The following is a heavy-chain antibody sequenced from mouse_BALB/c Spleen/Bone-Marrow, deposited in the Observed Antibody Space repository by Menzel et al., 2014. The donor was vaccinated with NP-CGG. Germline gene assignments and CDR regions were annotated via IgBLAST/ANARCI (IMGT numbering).Heavy chain of an antibody. D-gene: IGHD2-14*01. Sequence: DVHLVESGGGLVKPGGSLKLSCAASGFTFSDYYIYWVRQTPEKRLEWVATISDGGTYIYYPDTVKGRFTISRDNAKNNLYLQMNGLKSEDTAMYYCVRDGDYRYACFTYWGQGTLVTVSA. J-gene: IGHJ3*01. CDR3: VRDGDYRYACFTY. V-gene: IGHV5-4*02. CDR1: GFTFSDYY. CDR2: ISDGGTYI.